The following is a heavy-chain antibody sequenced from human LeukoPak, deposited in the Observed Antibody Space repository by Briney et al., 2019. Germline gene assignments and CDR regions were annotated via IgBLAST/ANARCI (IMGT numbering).Heavy chain of an antibody. CDR2: LYYSGST. D-gene: IGHD3-10*01. V-gene: IGHV4-59*01. J-gene: IGHJ4*02. Sequence: PSETLSLTCIVSGGSISSYYWTWIRQPPGKGLEWIGYLYYSGSTNYNPSLKSRVTISVDTSKNQFSLKLSSVTAADTAVYYCARVGAARGEDFDYWGQGILVTVSS. CDR1: GGSISSYY. CDR3: ARVGAARGEDFDY.